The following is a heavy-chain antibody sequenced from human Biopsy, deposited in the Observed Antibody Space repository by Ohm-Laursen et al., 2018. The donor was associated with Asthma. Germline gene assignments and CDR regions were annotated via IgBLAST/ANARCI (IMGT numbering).Heavy chain of an antibody. CDR2: IIPIFGTS. J-gene: IGHJ6*02. D-gene: IGHD4-17*01. Sequence: GSSVKVSCKASGGTFSRYAISWVRQAPGQGLEWMGGIIPIFGTSNYVQKFQGRVTFTADESTSPAYMELSGLRSEDSAVYYRAREVSTVDYGYYYFAMEVWGQGTTVTVSS. CDR3: AREVSTVDYGYYYFAMEV. CDR1: GGTFSRYA. V-gene: IGHV1-69*01.